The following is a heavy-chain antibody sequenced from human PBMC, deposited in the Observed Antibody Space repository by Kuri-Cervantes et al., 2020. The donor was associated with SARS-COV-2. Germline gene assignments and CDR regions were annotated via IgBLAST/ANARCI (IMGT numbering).Heavy chain of an antibody. CDR3: ARQDTYYYDSSGPFDY. J-gene: IGHJ4*02. V-gene: IGHV4-39*01. CDR2: IYYSGST. D-gene: IGHD3-22*01. CDR1: GGSISSSSYY. Sequence: SETLSLTCTVSGGSISSSSYYWGWIRQPLGKGLEWIGSIYYSGSTYYNPSLKSRVTISVDTSKNQFSLKLSSVTAADTAVYYCARQDTYYYDSSGPFDYWGQGTLVTVSS.